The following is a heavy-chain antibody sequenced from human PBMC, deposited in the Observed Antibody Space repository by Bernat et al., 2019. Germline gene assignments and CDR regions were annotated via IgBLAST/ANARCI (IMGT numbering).Heavy chain of an antibody. CDR2: TYYRSKWSD. V-gene: IGHV6-1*01. D-gene: IGHD5-24*01. J-gene: IGHJ6*04. CDR1: GDSVSSNSAA. CDR3: ARGALFRDYVMDV. Sequence: QVQLQQSGPGLVKPSQTLSLTCAISGDSVSSNSAAWNWIRQSPSRGLEWLGRTYYRSKWSDNYAVSVKSRITIKRDTSKNQFSLQLNSVTTEDTAVYYCARGALFRDYVMDVWGKGTTVTVSS.